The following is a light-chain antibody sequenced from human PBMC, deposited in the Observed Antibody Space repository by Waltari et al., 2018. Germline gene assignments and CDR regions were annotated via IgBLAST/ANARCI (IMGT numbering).Light chain of an antibody. Sequence: SVLTQPPSVSGAPGQRVTISCPGRRSDIGGSYVQWYQQVPGTPPKLLIYENTRRPSGISDRFSGSQSGFSASLTITGLLSEDEAEYYCQSYDTRMNMLFGGGTRLTVL. V-gene: IGLV1-40*01. CDR3: QSYDTRMNML. CDR2: ENT. J-gene: IGLJ2*01. CDR1: RSDIGGSY.